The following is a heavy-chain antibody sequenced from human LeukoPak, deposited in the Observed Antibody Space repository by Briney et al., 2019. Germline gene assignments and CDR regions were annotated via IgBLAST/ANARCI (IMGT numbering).Heavy chain of an antibody. Sequence: SETLSLTCTVSGDSISSSSSGYYWGWIRQPPGEGLEWIGSIYYSGSTYYNPSLKSRVTISVDTSKNQFSLKLSSVTAADTAVYYCARGPSDYGDYSGWFDPWGQGTLVTVSS. D-gene: IGHD4-17*01. CDR2: IYYSGST. V-gene: IGHV4-39*01. CDR1: GDSISSSSSGYY. J-gene: IGHJ5*02. CDR3: ARGPSDYGDYSGWFDP.